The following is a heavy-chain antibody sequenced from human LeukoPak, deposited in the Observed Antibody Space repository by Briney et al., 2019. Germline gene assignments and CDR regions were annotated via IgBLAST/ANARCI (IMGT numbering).Heavy chain of an antibody. CDR3: AKARYCSGGTCSNFDF. J-gene: IGHJ4*02. CDR2: IRGTGGRT. D-gene: IGHD2-15*01. Sequence: GGSLRLSCAASGFTFSSSAMTWVRQAPGKGLEWVSSIRGTGGRTYYADSVKGRFTISRDSSKNTLYLQMNSLKAEDTAVYYCAKARYCSGGTCSNFDFWGQGTLVTVSS. V-gene: IGHV3-23*01. CDR1: GFTFSSSA.